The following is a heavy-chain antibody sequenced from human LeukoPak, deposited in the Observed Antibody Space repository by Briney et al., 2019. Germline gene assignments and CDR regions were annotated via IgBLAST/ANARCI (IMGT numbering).Heavy chain of an antibody. Sequence: PSETLSLTCTVSGGSISSYYWSWIRQPPGKGLEWIGYIYYSGSTNYNPSLKSRVTISVDTSKNQFSLKLSSVTAADTAVYYCARRLETYYYDSSGYSSFDIWGQGTMVTVSS. CDR3: ARRLETYYYDSSGYSSFDI. J-gene: IGHJ3*02. D-gene: IGHD3-22*01. CDR1: GGSISSYY. CDR2: IYYSGST. V-gene: IGHV4-59*12.